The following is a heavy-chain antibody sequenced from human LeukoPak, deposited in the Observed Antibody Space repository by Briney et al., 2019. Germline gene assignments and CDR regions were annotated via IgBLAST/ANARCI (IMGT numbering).Heavy chain of an antibody. CDR3: VRDRVFGGAFDI. Sequence: SETLSLTCTVSGGSISSSSYYWGWIRQPPGKGLEWIGSIYYSGSTYYNPSLKSRVTISVDTSKNHFSLKLSSVTAADTAVYYCVRDRVFGGAFDIWGQGTMVTVSS. V-gene: IGHV4-39*07. J-gene: IGHJ3*02. CDR2: IYYSGST. CDR1: GGSISSSSYY. D-gene: IGHD3-16*01.